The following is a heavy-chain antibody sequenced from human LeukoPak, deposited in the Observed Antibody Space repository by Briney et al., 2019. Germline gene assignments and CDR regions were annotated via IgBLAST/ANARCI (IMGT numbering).Heavy chain of an antibody. J-gene: IGHJ6*03. CDR1: GFTFDDYG. V-gene: IGHV3-20*04. Sequence: GGSLRLSCAASGFTFDDYGMSWVRQAPGKGLEWVSGINWNGGSTGYADSVKSRFTISRDNAKNSLYLQMNSLRAEDTALYYCARGRYWGLREPYYYYYYYMDVWGKGTTVTVSS. D-gene: IGHD1-26*01. CDR3: ARGRYWGLREPYYYYYYYMDV. CDR2: INWNGGST.